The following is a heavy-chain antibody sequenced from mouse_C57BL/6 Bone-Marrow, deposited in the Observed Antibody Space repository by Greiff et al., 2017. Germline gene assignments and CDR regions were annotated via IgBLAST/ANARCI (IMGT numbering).Heavy chain of an antibody. V-gene: IGHV2-6*01. CDR1: GFSLTSYG. CDR3: ARDSYYCAMDV. Sequence: VQVVESGPGLVAPSQSLSITCTVSGFSLTSYGVDWVRQSPGKGLEWLGVIWGVGSTNYNSALKSRLSISKDNSKSQVSLKRNSLQTDDTAMYYCARDSYYCAMDVWGQGTSVTVSS. CDR2: IWGVGST. J-gene: IGHJ4*01.